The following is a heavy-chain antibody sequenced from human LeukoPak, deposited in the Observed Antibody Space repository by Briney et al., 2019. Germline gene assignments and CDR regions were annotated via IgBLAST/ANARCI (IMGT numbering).Heavy chain of an antibody. D-gene: IGHD3-10*01. CDR3: ARLTPGSGQTNYYYYMDV. CDR1: GGSISSYY. CDR2: IYYSGST. V-gene: IGHV4-59*01. Sequence: SETLSLTCTVSGGSISSYYWSWIRQPPGKGLEWIGYIYYSGSTNYNPSLKSRVTIPVDTSKNQFSLKLSSVTAADTAVYYCARLTPGSGQTNYYYYMDVWGKGTTVTVSS. J-gene: IGHJ6*03.